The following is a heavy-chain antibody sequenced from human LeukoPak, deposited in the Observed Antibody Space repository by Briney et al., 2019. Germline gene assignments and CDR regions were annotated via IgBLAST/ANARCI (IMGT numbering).Heavy chain of an antibody. CDR3: ASTNCSSARCYGANWFDP. CDR2: IYKRGCT. J-gene: IGHJ5*02. V-gene: IGHV4-30-4*08. D-gene: IGHD2-2*01. Sequence: SETLSLTCSVSGGSISSGDYYWSWIRQPPGQGLAWIGYIYKRGCTFHFNSSLKSRVTISVDTSKNQFSLRLSSVTAADTAVYYCASTNCSSARCYGANWFDPWGQGTLVTVSS. CDR1: GGSISSGDYY.